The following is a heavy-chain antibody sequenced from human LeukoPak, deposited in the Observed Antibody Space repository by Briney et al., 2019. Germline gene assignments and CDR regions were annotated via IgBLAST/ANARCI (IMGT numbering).Heavy chain of an antibody. D-gene: IGHD6-19*01. CDR3: ARGRMAGTYVFDS. CDR2: INPSGGST. CDR1: GYTFTSYY. Sequence: VSVKVSCTASGYTFTSYYMHWVRQAPGQGLEWMGIINPSGGSTSYAQKFQGRVTMTRDTSTSTVYMELSSLRSEDTAVYYCARGRMAGTYVFDSWGQGTLVTVSS. J-gene: IGHJ4*02. V-gene: IGHV1-46*01.